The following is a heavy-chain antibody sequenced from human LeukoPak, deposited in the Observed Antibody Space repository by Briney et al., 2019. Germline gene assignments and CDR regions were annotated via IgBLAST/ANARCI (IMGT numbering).Heavy chain of an antibody. V-gene: IGHV4-59*12. CDR2: IYYSGST. CDR3: ARDRYCSGGSCYHWFDP. Sequence: SETLSLTCTVSGGSISSYYWSWIRQPPGKGLEWIGYIYYSGSTNYNPSLKSRVTISVDTSKNQFSLKLSPVTAADTAVYYCARDRYCSGGSCYHWFDPWGQGTLVTVSS. J-gene: IGHJ5*02. D-gene: IGHD2-15*01. CDR1: GGSISSYY.